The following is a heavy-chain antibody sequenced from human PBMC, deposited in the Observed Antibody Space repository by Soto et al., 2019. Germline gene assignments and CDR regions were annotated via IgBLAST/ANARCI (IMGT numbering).Heavy chain of an antibody. CDR3: ARDTGGFDN. J-gene: IGHJ5*02. CDR2: LSGSSSSSV. V-gene: IGHV3-48*01. CDR1: GFSFSRYS. D-gene: IGHD3-16*01. Sequence: EVQLLESGGGLVQPGGSLRLSCVGSGFSFSRYSMNWVRQAPGKGLDWGAYLSGSSSSSVYYADSVKGRFTISRDNAKNSVYLQMNSVRAEDTGVYYCARDTGGFDNWGQGTLVTVSS.